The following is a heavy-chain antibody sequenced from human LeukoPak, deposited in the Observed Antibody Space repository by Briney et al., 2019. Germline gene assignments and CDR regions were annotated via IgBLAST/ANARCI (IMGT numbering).Heavy chain of an antibody. Sequence: GGSLRLSCAASGFTFSSYAMTWVRQAPGKGLEWVSTFRSSGGSTYYADSVKGRFTIPRDSSKNTLFLQMNSLRAEDTAVYYCAKYCSGGNCYSGLYWGQGTLVTVSS. V-gene: IGHV3-23*01. CDR1: GFTFSSYA. D-gene: IGHD2-15*01. CDR3: AKYCSGGNCYSGLY. J-gene: IGHJ4*02. CDR2: FRSSGGST.